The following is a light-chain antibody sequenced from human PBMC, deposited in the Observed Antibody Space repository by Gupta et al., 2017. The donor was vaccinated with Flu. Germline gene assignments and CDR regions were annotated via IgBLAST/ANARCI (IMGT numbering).Light chain of an antibody. Sequence: QTVVTQEPSFSVSLGGTVTLTCGFNSGSVSTPYSASWYQQTPGQAPRMLIHSTNTRSPVVPDRFSGSILGNKAALTITGAQSDDESQYYCVLYMGNGLWVLGGGTNLTVL. J-gene: IGLJ3*02. CDR1: SGSVSTPYS. V-gene: IGLV8-61*01. CDR3: VLYMGNGLWV. CDR2: STN.